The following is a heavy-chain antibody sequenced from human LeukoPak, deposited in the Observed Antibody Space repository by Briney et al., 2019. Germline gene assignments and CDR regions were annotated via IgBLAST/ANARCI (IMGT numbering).Heavy chain of an antibody. CDR3: ARQRADYFYHYLDV. CDR2: VYYGGNT. J-gene: IGHJ6*03. CDR1: GGSISSSSYY. V-gene: IGHV4-39*01. Sequence: TSETLSLTCTVSGGSISSSSYYWAWIRQPPGKGLEWIGNVYYGGNTFYNSSLESRVTISVDMSKNQFSLKLTSLTAADTAVYYCARQRADYFYHYLDVWGKGTTVTVSS.